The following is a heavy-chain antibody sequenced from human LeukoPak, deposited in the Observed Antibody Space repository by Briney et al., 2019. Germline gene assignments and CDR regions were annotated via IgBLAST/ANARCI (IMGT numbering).Heavy chain of an antibody. Sequence: PSETLSLTCAVDGGSFRGYYWSWIRQPPGKGLEWIGYICYSGSTNYNPYLKSRVTISVDTSKNQFSLKLSSVTAADTAVYYCARGPGSSGWTYYYYGMDVWGQGTTVTVSS. J-gene: IGHJ6*02. D-gene: IGHD6-19*01. CDR1: GGSFRGYY. CDR2: ICYSGST. V-gene: IGHV4-59*08. CDR3: ARGPGSSGWTYYYYGMDV.